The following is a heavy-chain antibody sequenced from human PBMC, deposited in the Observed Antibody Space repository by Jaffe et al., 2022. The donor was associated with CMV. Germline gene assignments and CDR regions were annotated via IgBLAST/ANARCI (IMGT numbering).Heavy chain of an antibody. CDR2: IYYSGST. J-gene: IGHJ5*02. CDR3: ARHRPERRDGYMGWFDP. Sequence: QLQLQESGPGLVKPSETLSLTCTVSGGSISSSSYYWGWIRQPPGKGLEWIGSIYYSGSTYYNPSLKSRVTISVDTSKNQFSLKLSSVTAADTAVYYCARHRPERRDGYMGWFDPWGQGTLVTVSS. CDR1: GGSISSSSYY. D-gene: IGHD5-12*01. V-gene: IGHV4-39*01.